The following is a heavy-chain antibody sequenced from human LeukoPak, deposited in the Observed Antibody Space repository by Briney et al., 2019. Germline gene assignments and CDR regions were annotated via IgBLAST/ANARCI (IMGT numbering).Heavy chain of an antibody. CDR1: GFTFSTYF. Sequence: GGSLRLSCAASGFTFSTYFMSWVRQAPGKGLEWVANLHPDGSHQYYVDSVRGRFTISRDNAKNSLYLQMNSLRAEDTAVYYCARVNPLMAPGALDVWGQGTMVAVSS. D-gene: IGHD2-8*01. CDR3: ARVNPLMAPGALDV. J-gene: IGHJ3*01. CDR2: LHPDGSHQ. V-gene: IGHV3-7*01.